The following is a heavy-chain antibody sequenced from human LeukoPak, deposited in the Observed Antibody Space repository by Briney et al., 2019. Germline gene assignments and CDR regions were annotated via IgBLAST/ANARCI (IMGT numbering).Heavy chain of an antibody. J-gene: IGHJ4*02. V-gene: IGHV3-7*01. CDR2: IKQDGSEK. CDR3: ARETSPTYYYDSSGYYSGGYFDY. D-gene: IGHD3-22*01. Sequence: GGSLRLSCAASGFTFSSYWMSWVRQAPGKGLEWVANIKQDGSEKYYVDSVKGRFTISRDNAKNSLYLQMNSLRAEDTAVYYCARETSPTYYYDSSGYYSGGYFDYWGQGTLVTVSS. CDR1: GFTFSSYW.